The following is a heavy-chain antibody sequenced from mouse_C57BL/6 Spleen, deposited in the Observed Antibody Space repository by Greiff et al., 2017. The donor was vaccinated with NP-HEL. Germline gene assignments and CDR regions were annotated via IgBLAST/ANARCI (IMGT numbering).Heavy chain of an antibody. CDR2: IDPSDSYT. V-gene: IGHV1-50*01. D-gene: IGHD3-2*02. CDR3: ARKTAQARGFAY. J-gene: IGHJ3*01. CDR1: GYTFTSYW. Sequence: QVQLQQPGAELVKPGASVKLSCKASGYTFTSYWMQWVKQRPGQGLEWIGEIDPSDSYTNYTQKFKGKATLTVDTSSSTAYMQPSSLTSEDSAVYYWARKTAQARGFAYWGQGTLVTVSA.